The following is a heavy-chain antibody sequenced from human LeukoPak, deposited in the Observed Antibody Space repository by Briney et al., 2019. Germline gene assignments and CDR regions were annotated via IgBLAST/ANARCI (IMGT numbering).Heavy chain of an antibody. V-gene: IGHV1-2*02. CDR3: ARDSGGSYSDY. CDR1: GYTFSAYY. CDR2: INPSSGGT. J-gene: IGHJ4*02. D-gene: IGHD1-26*01. Sequence: ASVKVSCKASGYTFSAYYMHWVRQAPGQGLEWMGWINPSSGGTIYAQKFQGRVTLTRDTSISTDYMELSRLTSDDTAIYYCARDSGGSYSDYWGQGTLVTVSS.